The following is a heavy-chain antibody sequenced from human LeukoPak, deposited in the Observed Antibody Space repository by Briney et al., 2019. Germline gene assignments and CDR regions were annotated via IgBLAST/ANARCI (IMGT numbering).Heavy chain of an antibody. D-gene: IGHD6-13*01. J-gene: IGHJ4*02. CDR3: ARLTPYSSSWYKIRGYFDY. V-gene: IGHV5-51*01. CDR2: IYPGDSDT. Sequence: GESLKISCKGSGYSLTSYWIGWVRQMPGKGLEWMGIIYPGDSDTRYSPSFQGQVTISADKSISTAYLQWSSLKASDTAMYYCARLTPYSSSWYKIRGYFDYWGQGTLVTVSS. CDR1: GYSLTSYW.